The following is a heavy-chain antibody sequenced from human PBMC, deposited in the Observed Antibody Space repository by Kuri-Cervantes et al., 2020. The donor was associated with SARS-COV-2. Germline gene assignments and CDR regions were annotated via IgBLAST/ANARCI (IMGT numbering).Heavy chain of an antibody. CDR3: ARGVEYYDYVWGSYRSWYFDY. V-gene: IGHV1-69*13. D-gene: IGHD3-16*02. Sequence: SVKVSCKASGGTFSSYAISWVRQAPGQGLEWMGGIIPFFGTANYAQKFQGRVTITADESTSTAYMELSSLRSEDTAVYYCARGVEYYDYVWGSYRSWYFDYWGQGTLVTVSS. CDR1: GGTFSSYA. J-gene: IGHJ4*02. CDR2: IIPFFGTA.